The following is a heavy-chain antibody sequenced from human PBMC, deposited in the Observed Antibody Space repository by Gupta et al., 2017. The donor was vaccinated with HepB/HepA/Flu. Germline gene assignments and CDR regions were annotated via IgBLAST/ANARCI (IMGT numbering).Heavy chain of an antibody. CDR1: SGSISGSSYF. D-gene: IGHD2-15*01. V-gene: IGHV4-39*01. CDR3: ARQRVAVLGSGFFDN. Sequence: QLQLQESGPGLMKTSETLSLTCTVSSGSISGSSYFWGWIRQPPGKGLEWIASIYYSGSTFYNPSLKSRATISVDTSKNQFSLNLNSVTAADTAQYYCARQRVAVLGSGFFDNWGQGTLVTVSS. CDR2: IYYSGST. J-gene: IGHJ4*02.